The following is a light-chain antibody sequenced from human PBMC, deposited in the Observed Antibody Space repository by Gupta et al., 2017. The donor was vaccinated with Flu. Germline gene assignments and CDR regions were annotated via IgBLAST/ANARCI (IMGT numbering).Light chain of an antibody. CDR2: DDS. Sequence: TCGGANIGRKSVHWYQQKPGQAPVVVVYDDSDRPSGTPERLSGANSGNTATLTISRVEAGDEADYYCQASDSNSGHYVFGTGTKLTVL. J-gene: IGLJ1*01. CDR1: NIGRKS. CDR3: QASDSNSGHYV. V-gene: IGLV3-21*02.